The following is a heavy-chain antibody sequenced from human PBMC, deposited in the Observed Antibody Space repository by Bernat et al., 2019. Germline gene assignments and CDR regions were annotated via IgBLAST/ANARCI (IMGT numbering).Heavy chain of an antibody. V-gene: IGHV3-30*18. CDR3: AKVARPNCSGGNCPFDY. J-gene: IGHJ4*02. CDR2: ISYDGSNK. CDR1: GFTFNNHG. D-gene: IGHD2-15*01. Sequence: QVQLVESGGGVVQPGRSLRLSCAASGFTFNNHGMHWVRQAPGKGLEWVAVISYDGSNKFYVDSVKGRFTISRDNSKNTLYVQMNSLRADDTAVYYCAKVARPNCSGGNCPFDYWGQGTLVTVSS.